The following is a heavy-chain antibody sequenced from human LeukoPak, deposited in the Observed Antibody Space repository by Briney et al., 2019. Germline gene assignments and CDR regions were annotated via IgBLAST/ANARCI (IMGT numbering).Heavy chain of an antibody. J-gene: IGHJ5*02. CDR3: AKEGVKYYDILTGYYPS. CDR2: ISWNSGSI. Sequence: GGSLRLSCAASGFTFDDYAMHWVRQAPGKGLEWVSGISWNSGSIGYADSVKGRFTISRDNAKNSLYLQMNSLRAEDTALYYCAKEGVKYYDILTGYYPSWGQGTLVTVSS. D-gene: IGHD3-9*01. V-gene: IGHV3-9*01. CDR1: GFTFDDYA.